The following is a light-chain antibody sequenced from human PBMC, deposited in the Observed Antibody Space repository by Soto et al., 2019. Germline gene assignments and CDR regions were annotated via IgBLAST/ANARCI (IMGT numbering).Light chain of an antibody. CDR1: QTIMTD. J-gene: IGKJ1*01. Sequence: IKMTQSPSSLSASVGDRATITCRASQTIMTDLDWYQLKPGQTPRLLIYAASSLQSGVPSRFSGSGSGTDFTLTISSLQPEDFATYSCQQSYNSPQTFGQGTKVDI. V-gene: IGKV1-39*01. CDR3: QQSYNSPQT. CDR2: AAS.